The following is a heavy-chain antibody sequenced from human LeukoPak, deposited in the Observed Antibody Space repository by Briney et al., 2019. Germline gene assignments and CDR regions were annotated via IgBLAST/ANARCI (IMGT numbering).Heavy chain of an antibody. Sequence: GASVKVSCKASGGTFSSYAISWVRQAPGQGLEWMGGIIPIFGTANYAQKFQGRVTITADKSTTTAYMELSSLRSEDTAVYYCARGARKSTYWYGESKDYYYFLDVWGKGTTVTVSS. CDR3: ARGARKSTYWYGESKDYYYFLDV. D-gene: IGHD4-17*01. CDR2: IIPIFGTA. CDR1: GGTFSSYA. J-gene: IGHJ6*03. V-gene: IGHV1-69*06.